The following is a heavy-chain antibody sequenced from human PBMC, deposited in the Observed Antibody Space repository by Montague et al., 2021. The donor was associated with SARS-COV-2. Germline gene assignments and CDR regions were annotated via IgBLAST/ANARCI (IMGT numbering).Heavy chain of an antibody. CDR1: GFTFSNAW. V-gene: IGHV3-15*01. Sequence: SLRLSCAASGFTFSNAWMSWVRQAPGKGLEWVGRIKSKTDGGTTDYAAPVKGRFTISRDDSKNTLYLQMNSLKTGDTAVYYCISDWFHYYGMDVWGQGTTVTVSS. CDR2: IKSKTDGGTT. CDR3: ISDWFHYYGMDV. D-gene: IGHD3-10*01. J-gene: IGHJ6*02.